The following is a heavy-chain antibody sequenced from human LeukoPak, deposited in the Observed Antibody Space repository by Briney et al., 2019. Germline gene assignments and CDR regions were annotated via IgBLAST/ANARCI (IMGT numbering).Heavy chain of an antibody. Sequence: PGGSLRLSCAASGFTVSSNNMSWVRQAPGKGLEWVSAISGSGGSTYYADSVKGRFTISRDNSKNTLYLQMNSLRAEDTAVYYCARHLWFGELFPDAFDIWGQGTMVTVSS. J-gene: IGHJ3*02. CDR3: ARHLWFGELFPDAFDI. CDR2: ISGSGGST. CDR1: GFTVSSNN. V-gene: IGHV3-23*01. D-gene: IGHD3-10*01.